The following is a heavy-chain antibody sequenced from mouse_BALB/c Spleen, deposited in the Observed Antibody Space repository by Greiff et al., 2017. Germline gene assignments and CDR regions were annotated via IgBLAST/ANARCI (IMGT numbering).Heavy chain of an antibody. Sequence: EVQLQESGPGLVKPSQSLSLTCTVTGYSITSDYAWNWIRQFPGNKLEWMGYISYSGSTSYNPSLKSRISITRDTSKNQFFLQLNSVTTEDTATYYCARYRFYYGSSYAMDYWGQGTSVTVSS. CDR3: ARYRFYYGSSYAMDY. J-gene: IGHJ4*01. CDR2: ISYSGST. D-gene: IGHD1-1*01. V-gene: IGHV3-2*02. CDR1: GYSITSDYA.